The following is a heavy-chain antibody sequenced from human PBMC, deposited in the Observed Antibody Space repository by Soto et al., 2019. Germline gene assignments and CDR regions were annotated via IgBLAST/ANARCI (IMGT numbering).Heavy chain of an antibody. Sequence: QVQLVQSGAEVKKPGASVKVSCKASGYTFTSYAMHWVRQAPGQRLEWMGWINAGNGNTKYSQKFQGRVTITRDTSGSTGYMEVSRLRSEDTAGYYCARNGLWFGEWVDVWGQGTTVTVSS. J-gene: IGHJ6*02. V-gene: IGHV1-3*01. D-gene: IGHD3-10*01. CDR2: INAGNGNT. CDR1: GYTFTSYA. CDR3: ARNGLWFGEWVDV.